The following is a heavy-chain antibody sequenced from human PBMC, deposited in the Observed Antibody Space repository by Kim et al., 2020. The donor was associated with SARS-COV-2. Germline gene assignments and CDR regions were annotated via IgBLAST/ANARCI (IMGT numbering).Heavy chain of an antibody. V-gene: IGHV4-39*01. D-gene: IGHD6-19*01. J-gene: IGHJ4*02. Sequence: YDPSLKCRVTRSRVTSKNQFSLKLGSVTAADTAVYYCARHRRAVALDFDYWGQGTLVTVSS. CDR3: ARHRRAVALDFDY.